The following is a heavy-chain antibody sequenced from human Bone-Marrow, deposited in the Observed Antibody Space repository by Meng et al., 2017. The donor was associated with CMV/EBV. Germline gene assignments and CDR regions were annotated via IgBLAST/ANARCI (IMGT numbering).Heavy chain of an antibody. V-gene: IGHV3-23*01. J-gene: IGHJ4*02. CDR2: ISGSDGST. Sequence: SCAASGFTFSSYAMSWVRQAPGKGLGWVSAISGSDGSTYYADSVKGRFTISRDNSKNTLYLQMNSLRAEDTAVYYCAKDLVVVPAAKSPTVTEEAYWGQGKLVTVSS. D-gene: IGHD2-2*01. CDR1: GFTFSSYA. CDR3: AKDLVVVPAAKSPTVTEEAY.